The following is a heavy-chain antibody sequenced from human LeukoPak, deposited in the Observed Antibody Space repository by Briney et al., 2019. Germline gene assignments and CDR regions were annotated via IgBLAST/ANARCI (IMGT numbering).Heavy chain of an antibody. J-gene: IGHJ3*02. Sequence: SETLSLTCTVSGGSISSSSYYWGWIRQPPGKGLEWIGSIYYSGSTNYNPSLKSRVTISVDTSKNQFSLKLSSVTAADTAVYYCARHLAYFDVAEGAFDIWGQGTMVTVSS. CDR1: GGSISSSSYY. V-gene: IGHV4-39*01. CDR2: IYYSGST. D-gene: IGHD3-9*01. CDR3: ARHLAYFDVAEGAFDI.